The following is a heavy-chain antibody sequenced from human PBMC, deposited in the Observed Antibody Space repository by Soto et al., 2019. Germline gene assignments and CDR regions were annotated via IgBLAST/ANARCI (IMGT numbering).Heavy chain of an antibody. CDR1: GFTFSSYA. V-gene: IGHV3-30-3*01. J-gene: IGHJ6*02. Sequence: QVQLVESGGGVVQPGRSLRLSCPASGFTFSSYAMHWVRQAPGKGLEWVAVISYDGSNKYYADSVKGRFTISRDNSKNTLYLQMNSLRAEDTAVYYCARDMGYCSSTSCYAHYGMDVWGQGTTVTVSS. CDR3: ARDMGYCSSTSCYAHYGMDV. D-gene: IGHD2-2*01. CDR2: ISYDGSNK.